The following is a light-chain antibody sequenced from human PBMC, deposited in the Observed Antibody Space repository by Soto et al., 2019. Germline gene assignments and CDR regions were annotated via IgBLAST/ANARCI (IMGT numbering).Light chain of an antibody. CDR1: SSDVGNYIF. J-gene: IGLJ1*01. CDR2: DIN. V-gene: IGLV2-14*01. Sequence: LTQPASVSGSPGQSITISCTGTSSDVGNYIFVSWYRQHPGKAPKLMIYDINNRPSGVSNRFSGSKSGNTASLTISGLQAEDEADYYCVSYTTSASYVFATGTKVTVL. CDR3: VSYTTSASYV.